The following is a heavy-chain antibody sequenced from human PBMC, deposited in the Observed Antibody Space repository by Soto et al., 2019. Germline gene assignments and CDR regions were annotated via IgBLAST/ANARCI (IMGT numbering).Heavy chain of an antibody. D-gene: IGHD6-19*01. CDR2: SSASGRSR. CDR1: VIEFSNYA. CDR3: AKDGNWLDVYFDV. Sequence: GGSLILSCVASVIEFSNYAMSWVRQAPGKGLEWVSISSASGRSRYHADSVKGRFTISRDNSKNTLYLHMTNLRAEDTAVYYCAKDGNWLDVYFDVWGQGTTVTVSS. J-gene: IGHJ6*02. V-gene: IGHV3-23*01.